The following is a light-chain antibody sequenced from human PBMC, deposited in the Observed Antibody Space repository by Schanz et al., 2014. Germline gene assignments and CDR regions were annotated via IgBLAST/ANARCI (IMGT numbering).Light chain of an antibody. V-gene: IGLV2-14*02. CDR3: SSSTTSSTVV. Sequence: QSVLTQPASVSGSPGQSITISCTGTSSDVGSYNLVSWYQQHPGKAPKVMIYEGSKRPSGVSDRFSGSKSGNTASLTISGLQAEDEADYYCSSSTTSSTVVFGGGTKLTVL. J-gene: IGLJ3*02. CDR1: SSDVGSYNL. CDR2: EGS.